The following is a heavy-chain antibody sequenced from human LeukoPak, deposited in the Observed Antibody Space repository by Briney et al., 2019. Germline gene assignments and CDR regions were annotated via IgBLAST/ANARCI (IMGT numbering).Heavy chain of an antibody. Sequence: GESLKISCKGSGYSFTNYWISWVRQMPGKGLEWMGRIDPSDSYTNYSPSFQGHVTISADKPISTAYLQWSSLKASDTAMYYCARVVVPAATDAFDIWGQGTMVTVSS. D-gene: IGHD2-2*01. J-gene: IGHJ3*02. CDR1: GYSFTNYW. CDR3: ARVVVPAATDAFDI. CDR2: IDPSDSYT. V-gene: IGHV5-10-1*01.